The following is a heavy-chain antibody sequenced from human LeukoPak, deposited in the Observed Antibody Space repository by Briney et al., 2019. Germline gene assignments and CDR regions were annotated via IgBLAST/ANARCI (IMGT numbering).Heavy chain of an antibody. J-gene: IGHJ5*02. CDR2: IYYSGST. CDR3: ARAESDFWSGISSNWFDP. CDR1: GGSISSGDYY. D-gene: IGHD3-3*01. V-gene: IGHV4-61*08. Sequence: PSQTLSLTCTVSGGSISSGDYYWSWIRQPPGKGLEWIGYIYYSGSTNYNPSLKSRVTISVDTSKNQFSLKLSSVTAADTAVYYCARAESDFWSGISSNWFDPWGQGTLVTVSS.